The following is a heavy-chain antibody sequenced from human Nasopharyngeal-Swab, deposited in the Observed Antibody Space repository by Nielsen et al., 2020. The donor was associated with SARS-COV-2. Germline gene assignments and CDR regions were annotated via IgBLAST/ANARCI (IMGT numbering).Heavy chain of an antibody. Sequence: GSLRLSCKGSGYSFTSYWISWVRQMPGKGLEWMGRIDPSDSYTNYSPSFQGHVTISADKSISTAYLQWSSLKASDTAMYYCARWVVDCSSTSCHYYFDYWGQGTLVTVSS. D-gene: IGHD2-2*01. CDR3: ARWVVDCSSTSCHYYFDY. J-gene: IGHJ4*02. CDR2: IDPSDSYT. V-gene: IGHV5-10-1*01. CDR1: GYSFTSYW.